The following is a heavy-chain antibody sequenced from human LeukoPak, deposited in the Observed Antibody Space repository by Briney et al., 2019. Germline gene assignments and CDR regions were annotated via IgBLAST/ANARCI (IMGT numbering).Heavy chain of an antibody. CDR3: ALKDLRLGELSLDY. CDR1: GGTFSSYA. J-gene: IGHJ4*02. Sequence: GASVKVSCKASGGTFSSYAISWVRQAPGQGLEWMGGIIPIFGTANYAQKFQGRVTITADESTSTAYMELSSLRSEDTAVYYCALKDLRLGELSLDYWGQGTLVTVSS. V-gene: IGHV1-69*01. D-gene: IGHD3-16*02. CDR2: IIPIFGTA.